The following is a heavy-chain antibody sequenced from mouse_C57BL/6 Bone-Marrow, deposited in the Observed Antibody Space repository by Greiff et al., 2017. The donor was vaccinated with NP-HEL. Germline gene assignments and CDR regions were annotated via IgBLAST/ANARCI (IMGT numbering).Heavy chain of an antibody. CDR3: TITTVVARFTY. CDR2: ISSGGDYI. J-gene: IGHJ3*01. Sequence: EVKLEESGEGLVKPGGSLKLSCAASGFTFSSYAMSWVRQTPEKRLEWVAYISSGGDYIYYADTVKGRFTISRDNARNTLYLQMSSLKSEDTAMYYCTITTVVARFTYWGQGTLVTVSA. CDR1: GFTFSSYA. D-gene: IGHD1-1*01. V-gene: IGHV5-9-1*02.